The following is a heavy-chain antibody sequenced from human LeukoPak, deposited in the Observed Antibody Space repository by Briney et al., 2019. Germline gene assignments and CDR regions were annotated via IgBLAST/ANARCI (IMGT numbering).Heavy chain of an antibody. CDR2: ISYDGSNK. J-gene: IGHJ6*03. D-gene: IGHD3-10*01. Sequence: GGSLRLSCAASGFTFSSYAMHWVRQAPGKGLEWVAVISYDGSNKYYADSVKGRFTISRDNSKNTLYLQMNSLRAEDTAVYYCARDQKVMVRGVIIYYYYMDVWGKGTTVTVSS. CDR1: GFTFSSYA. CDR3: ARDQKVMVRGVIIYYYYMDV. V-gene: IGHV3-30*01.